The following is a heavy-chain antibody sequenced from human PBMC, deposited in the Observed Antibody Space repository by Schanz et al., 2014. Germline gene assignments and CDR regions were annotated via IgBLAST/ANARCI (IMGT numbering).Heavy chain of an antibody. Sequence: EVQLLESGGGLVQPGGSLRLSCAASGFSFGTYAMSWVRQAPGKGLLWVSSISGTGGDDTYYADSVRGRFTISRDNAENTVYIQMNSLRAEDTAVYYCARGGPAYYFDDWGQGTLVTVSS. CDR1: GFSFGTYA. CDR2: ISGTGGDDT. V-gene: IGHV3-23*01. CDR3: ARGGPAYYFDD. J-gene: IGHJ4*02.